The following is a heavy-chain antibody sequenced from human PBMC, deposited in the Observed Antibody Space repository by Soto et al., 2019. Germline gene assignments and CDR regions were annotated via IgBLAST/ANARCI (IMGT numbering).Heavy chain of an antibody. CDR1: GYSFTSYW. CDR2: IDPSDSYT. J-gene: IGHJ6*02. D-gene: IGHD2-15*01. CDR3: ARRVVVAATPSLYYYYGMDV. Sequence: GESLKISCKGSGYSFTSYWISWVRQMPGKGLEWVGRIDPSDSYTNYSPSFQGHVTISADKSISTAYLQWSSLKASDTAMYYCARRVVVAATPSLYYYYGMDVWGQGTTVTVSS. V-gene: IGHV5-10-1*01.